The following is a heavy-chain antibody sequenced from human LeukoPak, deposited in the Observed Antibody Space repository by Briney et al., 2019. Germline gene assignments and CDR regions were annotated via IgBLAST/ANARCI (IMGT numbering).Heavy chain of an antibody. CDR1: CGSFRGYY. CDR2: INHRGST. CDR3: ARGPLNFDY. V-gene: IGHV4-34*01. J-gene: IGHJ4*02. Sequence: PSETLSLTCDVYCGSFRGYYWSWIRQPPGKGLEWIGEINHRGSTNYNPSLKSRVTMSVDTSKNQFSLKLSSVTAADTAVYYCARGPLNFDYWGQGTLVTVSS.